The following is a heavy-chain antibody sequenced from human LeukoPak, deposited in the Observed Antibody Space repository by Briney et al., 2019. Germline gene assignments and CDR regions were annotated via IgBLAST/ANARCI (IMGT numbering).Heavy chain of an antibody. D-gene: IGHD3-22*01. Sequence: GESLRLSCAASGFTFNNYGMSWVRQAPGKGLEWVSGINWNAVRVGYAASVKGRFTISIDNAKNSLYLQMNSLRAEDTALYYCARLRNYDSSGYYFEIDYWGQGTLVTVSS. CDR1: GFTFNNYG. CDR2: INWNAVRV. CDR3: ARLRNYDSSGYYFEIDY. V-gene: IGHV3-20*04. J-gene: IGHJ4*02.